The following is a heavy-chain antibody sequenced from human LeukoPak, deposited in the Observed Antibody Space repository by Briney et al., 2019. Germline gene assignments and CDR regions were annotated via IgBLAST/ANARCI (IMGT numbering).Heavy chain of an antibody. J-gene: IGHJ4*02. D-gene: IGHD5-18*01. Sequence: SETLSLTCTVSGGSISSYYWSWIRQPPGKGLEWIGYIYYSGSTNYNPSLKSRVTISVDTSKNQFSLKLSSVTAADTAVYYCARVYSYGSIDYWGRGTLVTVSS. V-gene: IGHV4-59*01. CDR1: GGSISSYY. CDR3: ARVYSYGSIDY. CDR2: IYYSGST.